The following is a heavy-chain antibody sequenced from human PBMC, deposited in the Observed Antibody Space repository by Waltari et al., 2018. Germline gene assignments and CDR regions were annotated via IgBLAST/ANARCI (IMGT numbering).Heavy chain of an antibody. CDR2: IKYDGSAT. D-gene: IGHD2-2*01. V-gene: IGHV3-7*03. CDR3: ARGSTGYVRVWDC. Sequence: EVQLMESGGGLVQPGGSLRLSCAASGFSFSAYWMTWVRQAPGKGLEWVANIKYDGSATYHVDSVNGRFTSSRDNAKNSLYLQMNDVSAEDTAIYYCARGSTGYVRVWDCWGQGTVVTVSS. CDR1: GFSFSAYW. J-gene: IGHJ4*02.